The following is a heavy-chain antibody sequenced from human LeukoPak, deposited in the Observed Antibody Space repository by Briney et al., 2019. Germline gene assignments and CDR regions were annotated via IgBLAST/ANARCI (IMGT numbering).Heavy chain of an antibody. Sequence: GGSLRLSCAASGFTFDDYTMHWVRQAPGKGLEWVSLISWDGNSTYYADSVKGRFTISRDNSKNSLYLQMDSLRTEDTAFYYCAKDLMDAFDPWGQGTLVTVSS. D-gene: IGHD2-8*01. CDR1: GFTFDDYT. CDR2: ISWDGNST. CDR3: AKDLMDAFDP. V-gene: IGHV3-43*01. J-gene: IGHJ5*02.